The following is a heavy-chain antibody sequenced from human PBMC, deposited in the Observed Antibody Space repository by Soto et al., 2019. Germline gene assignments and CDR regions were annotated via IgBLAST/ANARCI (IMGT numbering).Heavy chain of an antibody. CDR1: GDSISSGGYY. Sequence: QVQLQESGPGLVKPSQTLSLTCTVSGDSISSGGYYWSWVRQHPGKGLEWIGYIYYSGRAFYNPSLHSRVTISVDTSKNNFSLKVTSVTAADTAVYYCARLAVDGNFDYWGQGALVTVSS. CDR2: IYYSGRA. CDR3: ARLAVDGNFDY. V-gene: IGHV4-31*03. J-gene: IGHJ4*02. D-gene: IGHD5-12*01.